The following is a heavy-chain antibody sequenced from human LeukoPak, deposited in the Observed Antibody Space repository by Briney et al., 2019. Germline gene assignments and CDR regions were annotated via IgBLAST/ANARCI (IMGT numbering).Heavy chain of an antibody. CDR3: ARGAYGSGKDYYYGMDV. J-gene: IGHJ6*02. CDR2: IFYSGST. Sequence: SETLSLTCTVSGGFISNYYWRWIRQPPGKGLEWIGDIFYSGSTNYNPSLKSRVSASMDTSKNQFFLILSSLTAADTAVYYCARGAYGSGKDYYYGMDVWGQGTTITVSS. D-gene: IGHD3-10*01. CDR1: GGFISNYY. V-gene: IGHV4-59*01.